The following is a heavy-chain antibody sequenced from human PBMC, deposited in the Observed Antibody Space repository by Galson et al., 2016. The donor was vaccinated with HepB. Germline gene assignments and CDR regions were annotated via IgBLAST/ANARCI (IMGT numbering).Heavy chain of an antibody. J-gene: IGHJ1*01. CDR3: ATFLEYASSWFEDEYLQH. V-gene: IGHV1-18*01. CDR2: ISAYNGRT. CDR1: GYTFTNYG. D-gene: IGHD6-13*01. Sequence: SVKVSCKASGYTFTNYGISWVRQAPGQGLEWMGWISAYNGRTNYAQKLQGRVTMTTDTSTSTAYMELRSLRSEDTAVYYCATFLEYASSWFEDEYLQHWGQGTLVSVSS.